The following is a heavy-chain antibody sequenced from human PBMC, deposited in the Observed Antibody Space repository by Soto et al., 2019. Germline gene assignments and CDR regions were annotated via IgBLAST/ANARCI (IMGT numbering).Heavy chain of an antibody. CDR1: GYTFTSYY. J-gene: IGHJ4*02. CDR3: AKELAPNCGGDCPFDY. V-gene: IGHV1-46*01. CDR2: INPSGSST. D-gene: IGHD2-21*02. Sequence: VKLVQSGAEVKKPGASVKVSCKASGYTFTSYYMHWVRLAPGQGLEWMGIINPSGSSTSYAPKFQGRVTLTRDTSTSTAYMELISLRSEDTAVYYCAKELAPNCGGDCPFDYWGQGTLVTVSS.